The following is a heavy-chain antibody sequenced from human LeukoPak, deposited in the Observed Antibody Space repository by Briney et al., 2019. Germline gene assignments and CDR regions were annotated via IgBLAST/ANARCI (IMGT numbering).Heavy chain of an antibody. Sequence: GGSLRLSCAASGFTFNTYAMSWVRQAPGKGLEWVSAIVGSGAGTYYADSVKGRFTISRDNSKNTLYLQMNSLRAEDTAVYYCARGMITSFFDYWGQGTLVTVSS. CDR3: ARGMITSFFDY. V-gene: IGHV3-23*01. D-gene: IGHD3-16*01. J-gene: IGHJ4*02. CDR1: GFTFNTYA. CDR2: IVGSGAGT.